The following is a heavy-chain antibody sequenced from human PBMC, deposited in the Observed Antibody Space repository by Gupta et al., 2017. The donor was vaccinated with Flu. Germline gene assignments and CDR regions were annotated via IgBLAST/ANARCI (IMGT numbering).Heavy chain of an antibody. CDR1: GFAFSTYA. D-gene: IGHD2-15*01. V-gene: IGHV3-23*01. CDR2: ISGRGDRA. Sequence: AASGFAFSTYAIAWVRQSPGKGLEWVSTISGRGDRAYYADSVKGRFIISRDNSKNTLSLQMNSLRVEDMARYYFVKDCSGISCSPTPDFWG. CDR3: VKDCSGISCSPTPDF. J-gene: IGHJ5*01.